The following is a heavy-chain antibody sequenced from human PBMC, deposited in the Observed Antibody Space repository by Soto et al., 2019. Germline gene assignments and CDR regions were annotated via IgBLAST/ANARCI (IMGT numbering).Heavy chain of an antibody. V-gene: IGHV3-30-3*01. CDR1: GFTFSSYA. Sequence: QVQLVESGGGVVQPGRSLRLSCAASGFTFSSYAMHWVRQAPGKGLEWVAVISYDGSNKYYADSVKGRFTISRDNSKITLYLQMNSLRAEDTAVYYCARDQGNYFDYWGQGTLVTVSS. CDR2: ISYDGSNK. J-gene: IGHJ4*02. CDR3: ARDQGNYFDY.